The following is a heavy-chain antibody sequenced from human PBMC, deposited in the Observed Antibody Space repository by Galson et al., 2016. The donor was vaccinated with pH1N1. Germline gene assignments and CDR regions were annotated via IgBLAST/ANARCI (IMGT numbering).Heavy chain of an antibody. J-gene: IGHJ3*02. V-gene: IGHV5-51*01. CDR3: ARQNDYGDYRGDAFDI. D-gene: IGHD4-17*01. CDR2: IHLSGSHT. CDR1: GYNFPTSW. Sequence: QSGAEVKKPGESLKISCQGSGYNFPTSWIGWVRQMPGKGLEWMAIIHLSGSHTRYSPTFQGQVTISADKSITIVYLQWSSLKASDTAIYYCARQNDYGDYRGDAFDIWGQGTMVTVSS.